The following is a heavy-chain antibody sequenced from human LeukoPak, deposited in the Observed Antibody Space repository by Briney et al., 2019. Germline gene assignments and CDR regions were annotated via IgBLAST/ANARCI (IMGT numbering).Heavy chain of an antibody. Sequence: PGGSLRLSCAASGFTFSSYAMSWVRQAPGKGLEWVSAISGSGGSTYYADSVKGRFTISRDDSKNTLYLQMNSLRAEDTAVYYCARRYCSGGTCYFSDYWGQGTLVTVSS. D-gene: IGHD2-15*01. V-gene: IGHV3-23*01. CDR2: ISGSGGST. CDR3: ARRYCSGGTCYFSDY. J-gene: IGHJ4*02. CDR1: GFTFSSYA.